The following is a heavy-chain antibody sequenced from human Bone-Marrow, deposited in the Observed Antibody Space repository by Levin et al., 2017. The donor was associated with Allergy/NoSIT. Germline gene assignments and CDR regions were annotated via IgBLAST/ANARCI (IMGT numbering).Heavy chain of an antibody. CDR3: ARDREWLGGGFDY. Sequence: SQTLSLTCTVSGGSISDYYWSWIRKPPGKGLEWIGYIYSSGSTNYNPSLKSRATISIDMSKNQFSLRLSSVTAADTAMYYCARDREWLGGGFDYWGQGTLVTVSS. J-gene: IGHJ4*02. CDR2: IYSSGST. D-gene: IGHD6-19*01. CDR1: GGSISDYY. V-gene: IGHV4-59*01.